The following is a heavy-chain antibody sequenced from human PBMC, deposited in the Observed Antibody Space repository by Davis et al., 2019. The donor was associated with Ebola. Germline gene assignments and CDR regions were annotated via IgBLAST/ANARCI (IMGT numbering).Heavy chain of an antibody. CDR3: AKGIAVSWELLGTFDY. Sequence: MPSETLSLTCAVYGGSFSGYYWSWIRQPPGKGLEWIGEINHSGSTNYNPSLKSRVTISVDKSKNQFSLKLSSVTAADTAVYYCAKGIAVSWELLGTFDYWGQGTLVTVSS. V-gene: IGHV4-34*01. D-gene: IGHD1-26*01. J-gene: IGHJ4*02. CDR2: INHSGST. CDR1: GGSFSGYY.